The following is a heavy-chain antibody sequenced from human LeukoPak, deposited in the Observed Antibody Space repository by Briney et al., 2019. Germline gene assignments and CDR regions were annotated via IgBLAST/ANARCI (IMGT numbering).Heavy chain of an antibody. CDR1: GGSISSYY. V-gene: IGHV4-59*12. D-gene: IGHD6-19*01. CDR2: IYYSGST. J-gene: IGHJ4*02. Sequence: SETLSLTCTVSGGSISSYYWSWIRQPPGKGLEWIGYIYYSGSTNYNPSLKSRVTMSVDTSKNQFSLKLSSVTAADTAVYYCAREEAGAVAGMGVDYWGQGTLVTVSS. CDR3: AREEAGAVAGMGVDY.